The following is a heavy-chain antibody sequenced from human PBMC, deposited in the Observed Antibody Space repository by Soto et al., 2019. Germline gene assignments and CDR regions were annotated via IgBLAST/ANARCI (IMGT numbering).Heavy chain of an antibody. CDR3: ARDGRIAATKGALYNWFDP. Sequence: QVQLVESGGGVVQPGRSLSLSCAASGFTFSSYGMHWVRQAPGKGLEWVAVISYDGTNKYYVDSVEGRFTISRDNSKNTLYLQINSLRAEDTAVYYCARDGRIAATKGALYNWFDPWGQGTLVTVSS. CDR2: ISYDGTNK. CDR1: GFTFSSYG. J-gene: IGHJ5*02. V-gene: IGHV3-30*03. D-gene: IGHD6-13*01.